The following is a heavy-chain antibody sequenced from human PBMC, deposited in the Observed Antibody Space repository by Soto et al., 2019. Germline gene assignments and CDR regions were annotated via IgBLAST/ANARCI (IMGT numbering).Heavy chain of an antibody. CDR1: GGSISSSNW. CDR3: AGRGYSYGNFDY. J-gene: IGHJ4*02. V-gene: IGHV4-4*02. CDR2: IYHSGST. Sequence: QVQLQESGPGLVKPSGTLSLTCAVSGGSISSSNWWSWVRQPPGKGLGWIGAIYHSGSTNYNPSLQSRVTISVDKSKNQFSLKLSSVTAADTAVYYCAGRGYSYGNFDYWGQGTLVTVSS. D-gene: IGHD5-18*01.